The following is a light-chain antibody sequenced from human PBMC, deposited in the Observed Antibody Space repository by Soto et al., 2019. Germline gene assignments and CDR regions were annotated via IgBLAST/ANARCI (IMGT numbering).Light chain of an antibody. J-gene: IGKJ4*01. CDR3: QEYSRD. Sequence: DIQMTQSPSTLSASVGDRVTITCRASRDISTWLAWYQQKPGKAPKVLIYEASNLESGVPSRFSGSGSGTEFTLTISSLQPDDFATYYCQEYSRDFGEGTRVEIK. CDR1: RDISTW. V-gene: IGKV1-5*01. CDR2: EAS.